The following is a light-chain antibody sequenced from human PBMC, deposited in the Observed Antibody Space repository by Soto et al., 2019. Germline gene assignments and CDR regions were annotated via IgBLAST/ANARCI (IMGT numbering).Light chain of an antibody. V-gene: IGKV3-15*01. CDR1: QSIGNK. CDR2: GAS. Sequence: EIVMTQSPATLSVSPGERATLSCGASQSIGNKLAWYYQKPGQAPSLLIYGASTRATGVPARFSGSVSGTEFTLTISSPQSEDFAVYYCQQYSSRPLTFGGGTKVEIK. CDR3: QQYSSRPLT. J-gene: IGKJ4*01.